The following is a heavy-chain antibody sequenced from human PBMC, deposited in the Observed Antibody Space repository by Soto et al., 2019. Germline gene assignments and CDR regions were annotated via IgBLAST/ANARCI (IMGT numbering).Heavy chain of an antibody. CDR3: AREIAAAGTVDY. D-gene: IGHD6-13*01. Sequence: PSETLSLTCTVSGGSISSGDYYWSWIRQPPGKGLEWTGYIYYSGSTYYNPSLKSRVTISVDTSKNQFSLKLSSVTAADTAVYYCAREIAAAGTVDYWGQGTLVTV. CDR2: IYYSGST. V-gene: IGHV4-30-4*01. CDR1: GGSISSGDYY. J-gene: IGHJ4*02.